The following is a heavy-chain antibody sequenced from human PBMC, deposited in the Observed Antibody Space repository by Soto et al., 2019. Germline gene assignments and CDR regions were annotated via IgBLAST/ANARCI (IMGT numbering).Heavy chain of an antibody. J-gene: IGHJ4*02. V-gene: IGHV4-34*01. D-gene: IGHD3-9*01. CDR3: ARGQYHDVVTGYRNGVFDY. CDR1: GGPFSGYY. Sequence: QVQLQQWGAGLLKPSETLSLTCAVYGGPFSGYYWSWIRQPPGKGLEWIGEINHSGSANYNPSLKSRVTISEDTSKNHFSLKVTSVPAADTAVYYCARGQYHDVVTGYRNGVFDYWGQGTLVTVSS. CDR2: INHSGSA.